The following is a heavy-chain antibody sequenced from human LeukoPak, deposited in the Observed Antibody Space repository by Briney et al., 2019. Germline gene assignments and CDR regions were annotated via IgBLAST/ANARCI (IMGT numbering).Heavy chain of an antibody. Sequence: GGSLRLSCAASGFTFRNYAMSWVRQAPGKGLEWVSTIGGSGDNAYYADSVKGQFTISRDKSKKTLYLQMNSLRAEDTAIYYCAKDVEVFYVLTDFSPYGMDVWGQGTTVTVSS. V-gene: IGHV3-23*01. CDR1: GFTFRNYA. J-gene: IGHJ6*02. D-gene: IGHD2/OR15-2a*01. CDR3: AKDVEVFYVLTDFSPYGMDV. CDR2: IGGSGDNA.